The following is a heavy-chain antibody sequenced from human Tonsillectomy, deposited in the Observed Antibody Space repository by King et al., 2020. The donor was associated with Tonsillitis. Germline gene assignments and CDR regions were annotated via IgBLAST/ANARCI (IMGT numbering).Heavy chain of an antibody. CDR1: GFTFSSYG. Sequence: EQLVQSGGGVVQPGGSLRLSCAASGFTFSSYGMHWVRQAPGKGLEWVTFIRYDGSDKYYADSVKGRFTISRDNSKNTVYLQMNSLRAEDTAVYYCAKGGSSGWYATDYWGQGTLVTVSS. CDR2: IRYDGSDK. CDR3: AKGGSSGWYATDY. V-gene: IGHV3-30*02. D-gene: IGHD6-19*01. J-gene: IGHJ4*02.